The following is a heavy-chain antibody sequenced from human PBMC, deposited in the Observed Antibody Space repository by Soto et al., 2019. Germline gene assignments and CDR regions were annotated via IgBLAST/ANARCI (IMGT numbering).Heavy chain of an antibody. Sequence: SETLSLTCTVSGDSIGGVGYCSWVRQFPGRGLEWIGCISSSGSTYYNPALNNRISLSLDTSQNQFSLKLLSVTAADTAIYYCARSGVTGIVIPSHWFDPWGQGTLVTVSS. CDR1: GDSIGGVGY. CDR2: ISSSGST. V-gene: IGHV4-31*03. D-gene: IGHD2-21*02. CDR3: ARSGVTGIVIPSHWFDP. J-gene: IGHJ5*02.